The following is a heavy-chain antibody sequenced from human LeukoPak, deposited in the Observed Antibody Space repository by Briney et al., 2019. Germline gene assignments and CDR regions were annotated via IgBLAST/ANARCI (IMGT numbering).Heavy chain of an antibody. Sequence: PGGSLRLSCAASGFTVSSNYMSWVRQAPGKGLERVSVIYSGGSTYYADSVKGRFTISRDNSKNTLYLQMNSLRAEDTAVYYCARSLRWPNFDYWGQGTLVTVSS. CDR2: IYSGGST. CDR3: ARSLRWPNFDY. V-gene: IGHV3-66*01. CDR1: GFTVSSNY. J-gene: IGHJ4*02. D-gene: IGHD4-23*01.